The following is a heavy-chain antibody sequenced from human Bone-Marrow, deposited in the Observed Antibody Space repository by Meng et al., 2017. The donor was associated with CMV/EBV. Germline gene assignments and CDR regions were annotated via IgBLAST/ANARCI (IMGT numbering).Heavy chain of an antibody. J-gene: IGHJ6*02. CDR1: GGMFSSYA. V-gene: IGHV1-69*10. Sequence: SVKVSCKASGGMFSSYAISWVRQAPGQGLEWMGGIIPILGIANYAQKFQGRVTITADKSTSTAYMELSGLRSEDTAVYYCARELNYIVPILSNNSYNGMDVWGQRTTVTV. CDR3: ARELNYIVPILSNNSYNGMDV. D-gene: IGHD1-7*01. CDR2: IIPILGIA.